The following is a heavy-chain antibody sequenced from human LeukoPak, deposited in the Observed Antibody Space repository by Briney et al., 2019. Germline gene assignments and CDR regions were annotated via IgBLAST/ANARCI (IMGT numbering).Heavy chain of an antibody. CDR3: AKGARSGWSQSDY. D-gene: IGHD6-19*01. CDR2: ISGSGGST. Sequence: GGSLRLSCAASGFTFSSYGMSWVRQAPGKGLEWVSTISGSGGSTYYADSVKGRFTISRDNSKNTLHLQMNSLRAEDTAVYYCAKGARSGWSQSDYWGQGTLVTVSS. V-gene: IGHV3-23*01. J-gene: IGHJ4*02. CDR1: GFTFSSYG.